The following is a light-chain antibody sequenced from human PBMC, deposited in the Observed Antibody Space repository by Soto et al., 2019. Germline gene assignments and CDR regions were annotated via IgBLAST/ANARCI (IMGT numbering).Light chain of an antibody. CDR1: QSVCNNY. CDR2: GAS. CDR3: QQYGTSGT. Sequence: EILFTQSPATLSVSPGERATLSCRASQSVCNNYLAWSQQKPGQAPRPLIYGASNTATGNPDRISGSGSGTDFTLTISRLEPEDFAVYYYQQYGTSGTFGQGTKVDIK. J-gene: IGKJ1*01. V-gene: IGKV3-20*01.